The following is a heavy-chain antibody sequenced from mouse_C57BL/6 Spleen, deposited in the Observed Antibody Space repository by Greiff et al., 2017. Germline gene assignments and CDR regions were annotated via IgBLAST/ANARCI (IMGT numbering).Heavy chain of an antibody. Sequence: QVQLQQPGAELVKPGASVKLSCKASGYTFTSYWMQWVKQRPGQGLEWIGEIDPSDSYTNYNQKFKGKATLTVDTSSSTAYMQLSSLTSEDSAVYDCARGGPPFAYWGQGTLVTVSA. CDR3: ARGGPPFAY. D-gene: IGHD3-3*01. V-gene: IGHV1-50*01. CDR2: IDPSDSYT. J-gene: IGHJ3*01. CDR1: GYTFTSYW.